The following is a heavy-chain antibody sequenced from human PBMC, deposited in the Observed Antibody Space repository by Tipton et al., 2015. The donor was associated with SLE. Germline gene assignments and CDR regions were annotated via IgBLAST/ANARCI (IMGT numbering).Heavy chain of an antibody. J-gene: IGHJ3*02. CDR2: IYTSGST. Sequence: TLSLTCTVSGGSISSYYWSWIRQPAGKGLEWIGRIYTSGSTNYNPSLKSRVTMSVDTSKNQFSLKLSSVTAADTAVYYCAREALGPDWGSDAFDIWGQGTMVTVSS. D-gene: IGHD3-16*01. V-gene: IGHV4-4*07. CDR1: GGSISSYY. CDR3: AREALGPDWGSDAFDI.